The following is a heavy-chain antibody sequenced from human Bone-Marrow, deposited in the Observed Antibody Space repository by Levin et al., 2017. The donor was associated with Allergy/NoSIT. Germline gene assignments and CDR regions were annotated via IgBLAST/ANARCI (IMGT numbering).Heavy chain of an antibody. V-gene: IGHV4-59*08. Sequence: PSETLSLTCTVSGGSISPYHWSWIRQPPGKGLEWIGFFSYTGTTSHNPSLKSRVTMSLDTSKNQFSLNLSSVTAADTAVYFCARSESGNDAGDYWGQGTLVTVSS. J-gene: IGHJ4*02. CDR3: ARSESGNDAGDY. D-gene: IGHD5-12*01. CDR2: FSYTGTT. CDR1: GGSISPYH.